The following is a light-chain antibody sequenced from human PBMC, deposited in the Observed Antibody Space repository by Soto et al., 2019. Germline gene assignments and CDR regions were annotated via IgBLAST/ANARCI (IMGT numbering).Light chain of an antibody. Sequence: DIQMTQSPSSLSASVGDTVTITCRASQSISVHLNWYQQKPGKVPKLLIYAASNLHSGVPSRFSGSGSETDFALTISSLQPEDFATYYCQQSYITPSTVGQGTRLEIK. J-gene: IGKJ2*01. CDR3: QQSYITPST. CDR1: QSISVH. CDR2: AAS. V-gene: IGKV1-39*01.